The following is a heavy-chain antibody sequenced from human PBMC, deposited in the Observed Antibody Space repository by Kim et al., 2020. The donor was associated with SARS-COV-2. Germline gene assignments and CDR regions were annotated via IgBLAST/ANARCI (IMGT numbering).Heavy chain of an antibody. D-gene: IGHD6-19*01. Sequence: GGSLRLSCAASGFTFSRYGVHWVRQAPGKGLEWVAVIWYDESNKYYGDSVKGRFTISRDNSKNTVYLQMNSLRAEDTAVYYCAREEEHSSDCLGDYWGQGTLVTVSS. J-gene: IGHJ4*02. CDR2: IWYDESNK. CDR3: AREEEHSSDCLGDY. V-gene: IGHV3-33*01. CDR1: GFTFSRYG.